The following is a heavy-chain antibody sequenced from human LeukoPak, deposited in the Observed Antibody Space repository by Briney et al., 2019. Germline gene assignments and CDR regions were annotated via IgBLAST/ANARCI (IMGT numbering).Heavy chain of an antibody. CDR3: ARNYYGSGSYEYYFDY. Sequence: ASVKVSCKASRYIFTGYYMHWVRQAPGQGLEWMGWINRNSGGTNYAQKFQGRVTMTRDTSISTAYMELSRLRSDDTAVYYCARNYYGSGSYEYYFDYWGQGTLVTVSS. D-gene: IGHD3-10*01. CDR1: RYIFTGYY. V-gene: IGHV1-2*02. J-gene: IGHJ4*02. CDR2: INRNSGGT.